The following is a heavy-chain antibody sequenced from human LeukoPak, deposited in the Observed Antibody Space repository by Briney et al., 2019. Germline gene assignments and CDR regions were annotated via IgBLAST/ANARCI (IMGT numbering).Heavy chain of an antibody. CDR2: IYSGGST. J-gene: IGHJ3*02. Sequence: PGGSLRLSCAASGFTVSSNYMSWVRQAPGKGLEWVSVIYSGGSTYYADSVKGRFTISRDNSKNTLYLQMNSLRAEDTAVYYCARYPTAGAKDAFDIWGQGTMVTVSS. V-gene: IGHV3-53*01. CDR1: GFTVSSNY. D-gene: IGHD1-26*01. CDR3: ARYPTAGAKDAFDI.